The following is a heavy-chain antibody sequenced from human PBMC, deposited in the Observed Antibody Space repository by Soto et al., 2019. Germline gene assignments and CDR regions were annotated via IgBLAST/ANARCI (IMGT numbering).Heavy chain of an antibody. V-gene: IGHV3-30*18. J-gene: IGHJ4*02. Sequence: QVQLVESGGGVVQPGRSLRLSCAASGFTFSSYGMHWVGQAPGKGLEWVAVISYDGSNKYYADSVKGRFTISRDNSKNTLYLQMNSLRAEDKAVYYCAKDAGVATILEPLDHDYWGQGTLVTVFS. D-gene: IGHD5-12*01. CDR1: GFTFSSYG. CDR3: AKDAGVATILEPLDHDY. CDR2: ISYDGSNK.